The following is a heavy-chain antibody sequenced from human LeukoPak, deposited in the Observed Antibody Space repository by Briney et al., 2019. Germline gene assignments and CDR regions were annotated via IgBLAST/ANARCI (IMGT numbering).Heavy chain of an antibody. CDR1: GGSISSGSYY. D-gene: IGHD3-3*01. Sequence: SQTLSLTCTVSGGSISSGSYYWSWIRQPAGKGLEWIGRIYTSGSTNYNPSLKSRVTISVDTSKNQFSLKLSSVTAADTAVYYCARDSGTAPRGYDSWSGYLGGYYYMDVWGKGTTVTVSS. CDR3: ARDSGTAPRGYDSWSGYLGGYYYMDV. J-gene: IGHJ6*03. V-gene: IGHV4-61*02. CDR2: IYTSGST.